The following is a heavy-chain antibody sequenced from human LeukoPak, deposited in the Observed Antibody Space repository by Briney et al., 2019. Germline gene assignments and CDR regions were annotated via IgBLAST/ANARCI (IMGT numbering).Heavy chain of an antibody. Sequence: GGSLRLSCAASGFTFSSYSMNWVRQAPGKELEWVSSISSSSSYIYYADSVKGRFTISRDNARNSLYLQMNSLRAEDTAVYYCARALLDAFDIWGQGTMVTVSS. J-gene: IGHJ3*02. CDR1: GFTFSSYS. CDR2: ISSSSSYI. CDR3: ARALLDAFDI. V-gene: IGHV3-21*01.